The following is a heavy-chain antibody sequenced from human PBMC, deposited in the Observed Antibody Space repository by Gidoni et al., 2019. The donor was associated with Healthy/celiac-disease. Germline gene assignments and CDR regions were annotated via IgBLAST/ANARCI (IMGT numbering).Heavy chain of an antibody. Sequence: QLQLQESGPGLVKPSETLSLTCTVSGGSISSSSYYWGWLRQPPGKGLEWIGSIYYSGSTYYNPSLKSRVTISVDTSKNQFSLKLSSVTAADTAVYYCARSAAGTSWDYWGQGTLVTVSS. V-gene: IGHV4-39*01. D-gene: IGHD6-13*01. J-gene: IGHJ4*02. CDR3: ARSAAGTSWDY. CDR2: IYYSGST. CDR1: GGSISSSSYY.